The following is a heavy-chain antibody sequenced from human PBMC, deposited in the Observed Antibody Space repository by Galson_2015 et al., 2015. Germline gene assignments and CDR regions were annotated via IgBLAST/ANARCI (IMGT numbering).Heavy chain of an antibody. CDR3: ARTKYSSGWYIDY. CDR1: GFTFNNYG. Sequence: SLRLSCAASGFTFNNYGMHWVRQAPGKGLEYVSAISSNGGSTYYANSVKGRFTISRDNSKNTLYLQMGSLRAEDMAVYYCARTKYSSGWYIDYWGQGTLVTVSS. CDR2: ISSNGGST. V-gene: IGHV3-64*01. J-gene: IGHJ4*02. D-gene: IGHD6-19*01.